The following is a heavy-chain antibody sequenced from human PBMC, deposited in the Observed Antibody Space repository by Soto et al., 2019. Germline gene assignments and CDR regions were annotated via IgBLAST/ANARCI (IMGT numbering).Heavy chain of an antibody. D-gene: IGHD3-3*01. V-gene: IGHV1-8*01. J-gene: IGHJ5*02. Sequence: QVPLVQSGAEVKKPGASVKVSCKASGYTFTSYDINWVRQATGQGLERTGWMNPNSGNTGYAQKFQGRVTMTRNTSISTAYMELSSLRSEDKAVYYCAVSHVIWSGYFGSRGGQNWFDPWGQGTLVTVSS. CDR1: GYTFTSYD. CDR2: MNPNSGNT. CDR3: AVSHVIWSGYFGSRGGQNWFDP.